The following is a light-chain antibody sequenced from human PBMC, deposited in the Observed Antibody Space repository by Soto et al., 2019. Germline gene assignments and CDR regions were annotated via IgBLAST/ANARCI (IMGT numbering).Light chain of an antibody. V-gene: IGKV1-5*01. CDR1: QSISSW. CDR2: DAS. CDR3: QQYNSYSWT. J-gene: IGKJ1*01. Sequence: DIRMSQSPSTLSASIGDRVTITCRASQSISSWLAWYQQKPGKAPKLLIYDASSLESGVPSRFSGSGSGTEFTLTISSLQPDDFATYYCQQYNSYSWTFGMGPRWIS.